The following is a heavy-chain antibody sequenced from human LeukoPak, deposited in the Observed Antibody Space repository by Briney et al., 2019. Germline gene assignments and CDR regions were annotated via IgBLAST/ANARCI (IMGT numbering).Heavy chain of an antibody. CDR1: GGTFSSYA. V-gene: IGHV1-69*05. CDR2: IIPIFGTA. J-gene: IGHJ5*02. D-gene: IGHD3-9*01. CDR3: ATHTYYDILTGYRFDP. Sequence: SVKVSCKASGGTFSSYAISWVRQAPGQGLEWMGGIIPIFGTANYAQKFQGRVTITTDESTSTAYMELSSLRSEDTPVYYCATHTYYDILTGYRFDPWGQGTLVTVSS.